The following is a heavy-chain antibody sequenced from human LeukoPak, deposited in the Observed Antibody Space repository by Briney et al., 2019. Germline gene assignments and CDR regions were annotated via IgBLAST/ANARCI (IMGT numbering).Heavy chain of an antibody. Sequence: SQTLSLTCTVSGGSISSSSYYWGWLRQPPGKGLEWIGSIYYSGSTYYNPSLKSRVTISVDTSKNQFSLKLSSVTAADTAVYYCARLYYYDSSGYEDYFDYWGQGTLVTVSS. V-gene: IGHV4-39*01. J-gene: IGHJ4*02. CDR2: IYYSGST. CDR3: ARLYYYDSSGYEDYFDY. D-gene: IGHD3-22*01. CDR1: GGSISSSSYY.